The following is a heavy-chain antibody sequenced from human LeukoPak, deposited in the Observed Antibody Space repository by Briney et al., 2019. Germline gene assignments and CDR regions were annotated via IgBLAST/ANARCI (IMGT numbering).Heavy chain of an antibody. CDR1: GYTFTGYY. D-gene: IGHD3-22*01. V-gene: IGHV1-46*01. J-gene: IGHJ3*02. CDR3: ARRKSGYYDSSGYYYEGSAFDI. Sequence: ASVKVSCKASGYTFTGYYMHWVRQAPGQGLEWMGIINPSGGSTSYAQKFQGRVTMTRDTSTSTVYMELSSLRSEDTAVYYCARRKSGYYDSSGYYYEGSAFDIWGQGTMVTVSS. CDR2: INPSGGST.